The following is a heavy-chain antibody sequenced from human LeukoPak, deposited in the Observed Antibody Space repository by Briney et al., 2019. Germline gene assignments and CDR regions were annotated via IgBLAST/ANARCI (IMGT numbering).Heavy chain of an antibody. V-gene: IGHV3-53*01. J-gene: IGHJ4*02. CDR2: IYSGGST. CDR1: GFTFRSNY. D-gene: IGHD6-19*01. CDR3: AREGWYGNFDY. Sequence: GGSLRLSCAASGFTFRSNYMSWVRQAPGKGLEWVSVIYSGGSTYYADSVKGRFTISRDNSKNTLYLQMNSLRAEDTAVYYCAREGWYGNFDYWGQGTLVTVSS.